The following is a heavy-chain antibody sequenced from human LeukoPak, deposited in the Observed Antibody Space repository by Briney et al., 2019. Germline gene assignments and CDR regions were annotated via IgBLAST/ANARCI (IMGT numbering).Heavy chain of an antibody. CDR1: GGFISTYY. D-gene: IGHD3-10*01. J-gene: IGHJ4*02. V-gene: IGHV4-59*01. CDR3: ARTYYYGSGSPLPFDY. Sequence: SETLPLTCTGSGGFISTYYWNWIRQPPGKGLEGIGYIFYCGNTNYNPSLKSRVTISVDTSKNQFSLKLSSVTAADTAVYYWARTYYYGSGSPLPFDYWGQGTLVTVSS. CDR2: IFYCGNT.